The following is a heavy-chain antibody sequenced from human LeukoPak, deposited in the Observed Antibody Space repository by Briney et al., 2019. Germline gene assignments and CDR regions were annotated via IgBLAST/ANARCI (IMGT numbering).Heavy chain of an antibody. CDR3: ARAVSAAGFDC. CDR2: IYSGDNT. J-gene: IGHJ4*02. D-gene: IGHD1-26*01. V-gene: IGHV3-53*01. CDR1: GFAVSSNH. Sequence: GGSLRLSCAASGFAVSSNHMTWVRQAPGKGLECVSVIYSGDNTYYADSVKGRFTISRDNSENTLYLQMNSLRAEDTAVYYCARAVSAAGFDCWGQGTLVTVSS.